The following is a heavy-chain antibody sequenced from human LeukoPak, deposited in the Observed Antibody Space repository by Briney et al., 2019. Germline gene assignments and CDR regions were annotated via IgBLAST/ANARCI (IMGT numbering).Heavy chain of an antibody. CDR3: ARDGLLRFLEWLPRYYGMDV. J-gene: IGHJ6*02. D-gene: IGHD3-3*01. CDR2: ISSSSSYI. CDR1: GFTFSSYA. V-gene: IGHV3-21*01. Sequence: PGGSLRLSCAASGFTFSSYAMSWVRQAPGKGLEWVSSISSSSSYIYYADSVKGRFTISRDNAKNSLYLQMNSLRAEDTAVYYCARDGLLRFLEWLPRYYGMDVWGQGTTVTVSS.